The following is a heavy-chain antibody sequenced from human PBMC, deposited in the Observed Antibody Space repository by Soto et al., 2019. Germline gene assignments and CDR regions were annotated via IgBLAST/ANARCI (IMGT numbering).Heavy chain of an antibody. CDR1: GLTFSSYG. Sequence: TGGSLRLSCGASGLTFSSYGMDWVRQAPGKGLEWVAVIWYDGSNKYYAESVKGRFTISRDNSKNTLYLQMNSLRAEDTAVYYCARDNQVASSWYWFDPWGQGTLVTVSS. CDR2: IWYDGSNK. V-gene: IGHV3-33*01. D-gene: IGHD6-13*01. J-gene: IGHJ5*02. CDR3: ARDNQVASSWYWFDP.